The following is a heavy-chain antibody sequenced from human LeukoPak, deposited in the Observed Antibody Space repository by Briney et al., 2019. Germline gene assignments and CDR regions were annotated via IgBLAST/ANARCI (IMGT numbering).Heavy chain of an antibody. CDR1: GFTVSSNY. V-gene: IGHV3-53*01. Sequence: GGSLRLSCVVSGFTVSSNYMSWVRQAPGKGLEWVSVIYSGGSTYYADSVKGRFTISRDNSKNTLYLQMNSLRAEDTAVYYCASNSDYWGQGTLVTVSS. J-gene: IGHJ4*02. CDR3: ASNSDY. D-gene: IGHD2/OR15-2a*01. CDR2: IYSGGST.